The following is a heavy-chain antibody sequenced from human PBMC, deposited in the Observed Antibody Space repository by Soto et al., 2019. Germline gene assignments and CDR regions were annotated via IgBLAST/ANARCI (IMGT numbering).Heavy chain of an antibody. V-gene: IGHV1-2*04. CDR3: SGAPRIADAFDI. CDR2: INPNSGGT. CDR1: GYTCTGYY. D-gene: IGHD6-13*01. Sequence: ASVKVSCKAAGYTCTGYYMHWVRQAPGQGLAWMGWINPNSGGTNYAQKFQGWISMTRDTSISTAFMELSRLRSDDTAVYYCSGAPRIADAFDIWGQGTMVTVSS. J-gene: IGHJ3*02.